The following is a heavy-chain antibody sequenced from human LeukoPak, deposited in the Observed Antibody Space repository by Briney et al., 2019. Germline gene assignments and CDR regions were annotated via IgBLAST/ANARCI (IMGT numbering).Heavy chain of an antibody. CDR1: GYSISTSNW. CDR2: IYYSGST. V-gene: IGHV4-28*01. Sequence: SDTLSLTCAVSGYSISTSNWWGWIRQPPGKGLEWIGYIYYSGSTFYDPSLKSRVTMSVDTSNNQFSLKLSSVTAVDSAVYYCARTASGGGYWGQGTLVTVSS. J-gene: IGHJ4*02. CDR3: ARTASGGGY. D-gene: IGHD6-25*01.